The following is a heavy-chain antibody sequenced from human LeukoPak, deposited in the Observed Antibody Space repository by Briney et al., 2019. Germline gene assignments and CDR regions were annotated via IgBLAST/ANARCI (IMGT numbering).Heavy chain of an antibody. D-gene: IGHD3-22*01. Sequence: PSETLSLTCTVSGGSISSGSYYWSWIRQPAGKGLEWIGRIYTSGSTNYNPSLKSRVTISVDTSKNQSSLKLSSVTAADTAVYYCARANYDSSGGDFDYWGQGTLVTVSS. J-gene: IGHJ4*02. V-gene: IGHV4-61*02. CDR3: ARANYDSSGGDFDY. CDR1: GGSISSGSYY. CDR2: IYTSGST.